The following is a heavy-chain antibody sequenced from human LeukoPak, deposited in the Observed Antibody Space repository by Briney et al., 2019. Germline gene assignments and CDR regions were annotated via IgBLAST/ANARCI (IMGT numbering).Heavy chain of an antibody. CDR3: ARDCSGGSCFSDY. CDR2: ISSSGSYI. CDR1: GFTSTSYS. J-gene: IGHJ4*02. Sequence: GGSLRLSCAASGFTSTSYSMNWVRQAPGKGLEWVSSISSSGSYIYYADSVKGRFTISRDNAKNSLYLQMNSLRAEDTAVYYCARDCSGGSCFSDYWGQGTLVTVSS. D-gene: IGHD2-15*01. V-gene: IGHV3-21*01.